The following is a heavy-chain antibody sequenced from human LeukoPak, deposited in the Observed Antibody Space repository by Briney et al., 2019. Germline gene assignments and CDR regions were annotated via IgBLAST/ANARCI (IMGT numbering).Heavy chain of an antibody. J-gene: IGHJ6*02. Sequence: PSETLSLTCTVSGGSISSSSYYWGWIRQPPGKGLEWIGSIYYSGSTYYNPSLKSRVTISVDTSKNQFSLKLSSVTAADTAVYYCARQGCNWNYPRTGYYYYYGMDVWGQGTTVTVSS. CDR1: GGSISSSSYY. CDR2: IYYSGST. V-gene: IGHV4-39*01. CDR3: ARQGCNWNYPRTGYYYYYGMDV. D-gene: IGHD1-7*01.